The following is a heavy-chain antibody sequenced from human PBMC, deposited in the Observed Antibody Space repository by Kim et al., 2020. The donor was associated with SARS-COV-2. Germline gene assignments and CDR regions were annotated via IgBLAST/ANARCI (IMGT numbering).Heavy chain of an antibody. CDR1: GYTFTSYG. J-gene: IGHJ4*02. CDR2: ISAYNGNT. D-gene: IGHD2-21*01. Sequence: ASVKVSCKASGYTFTSYGISWVRQAPGQGLEWMGWISAYNGNTNYAQKLQGRVTMTTDTSTSTAYMELRSLRSDDTAVYYCARDYLPYCGGDCYPFDYWGQGTLVTVSS. CDR3: ARDYLPYCGGDCYPFDY. V-gene: IGHV1-18*01.